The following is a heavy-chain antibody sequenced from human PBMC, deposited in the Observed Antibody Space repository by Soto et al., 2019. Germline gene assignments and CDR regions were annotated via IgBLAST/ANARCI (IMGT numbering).Heavy chain of an antibody. Sequence: EVQLVESGGGLVKPGGSLRLSCAASGFTFSSYSMNWVRQAPGKGLEWVSSISSSSSYIYYADSVKGRFTISRDNAKNSLYLHMNSLRAEDTAVYYCAREKDGYNYFDYWGQGTLVTVSS. J-gene: IGHJ4*02. V-gene: IGHV3-21*01. CDR3: AREKDGYNYFDY. CDR2: ISSSSSYI. CDR1: GFTFSSYS. D-gene: IGHD5-12*01.